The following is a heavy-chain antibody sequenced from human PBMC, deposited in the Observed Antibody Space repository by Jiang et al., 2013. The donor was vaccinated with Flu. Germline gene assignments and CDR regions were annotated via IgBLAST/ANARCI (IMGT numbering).Heavy chain of an antibody. Sequence: PGASVKVSCKASGYTFTGYYMHWVRQAPGQGLEWMGWINPNSGGTNYAQKFQGRVTMTRDTSISTAYMELSRLRSDDTAVYYCARDPRHIVVVVAAKWSGLDYWGQGTLVTVSS. V-gene: IGHV1-2*02. CDR1: GYTFTGYY. CDR2: INPNSGGT. CDR3: ARDPRHIVVVVAAKWSGLDY. D-gene: IGHD2-15*01. J-gene: IGHJ4*02.